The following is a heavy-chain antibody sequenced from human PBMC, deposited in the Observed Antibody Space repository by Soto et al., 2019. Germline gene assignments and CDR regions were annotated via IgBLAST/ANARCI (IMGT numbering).Heavy chain of an antibody. D-gene: IGHD6-6*01. CDR2: IDPSDSYT. CDR3: ARHPSSSSPFDY. CDR1: GYSFSTYW. J-gene: IGHJ4*02. Sequence: GESLKISCKGSGYSFSTYWVSWVRQMPGKGLEWMGRIDPSDSYTKYSPSFEGHVTISADKSISTVYLQWSSLKASDTAMYYCARHPSSSSPFDYWGQGTLVTVSS. V-gene: IGHV5-10-1*01.